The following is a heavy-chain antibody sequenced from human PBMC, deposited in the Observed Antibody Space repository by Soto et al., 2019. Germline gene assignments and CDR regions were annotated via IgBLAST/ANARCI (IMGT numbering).Heavy chain of an antibody. CDR2: INQDGSEK. Sequence: GGSLRLSCAGSQFTFSNYWMNWVRQAPGKGLEWVANINQDGSEKYYVDSVKGRFTISRDIAKNSLFLQMNSLRADDTVVYYCARASPGMDVWGQGTTVTVSS. V-gene: IGHV3-7*01. CDR1: QFTFSNYW. J-gene: IGHJ6*02. CDR3: ARASPGMDV.